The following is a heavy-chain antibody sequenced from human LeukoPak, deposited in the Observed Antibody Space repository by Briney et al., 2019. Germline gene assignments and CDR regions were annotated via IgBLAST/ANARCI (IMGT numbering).Heavy chain of an antibody. CDR1: GFTVSSNY. CDR2: IKRDGSEK. J-gene: IGHJ6*03. V-gene: IGHV3-7*01. D-gene: IGHD4-17*01. CDR3: ARGPNTDYGRRYYYYMDV. Sequence: GGSLRLSCAASGFTVSSNYMSWVRQAPGKGLEWVANIKRDGSEKFYVDSVKGRFTISRDNAKNSLYLQMNSLRADDTAVYYCARGPNTDYGRRYYYYMDVWGKGTTVTVS.